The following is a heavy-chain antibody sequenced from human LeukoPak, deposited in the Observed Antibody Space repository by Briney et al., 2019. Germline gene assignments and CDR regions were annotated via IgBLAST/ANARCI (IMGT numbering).Heavy chain of an antibody. D-gene: IGHD1-26*01. J-gene: IGHJ2*01. CDR2: ISGSGGST. CDR1: GFTFSSYA. Sequence: GGSLRLSCAASGFTFSSYAMTWVRQAPGKGLEWVSAISGSGGSTYYADSVKGRFTISRDSSKNTLFLHMNTLRAEDTAIYYCAKDRTVGASYWYFDLWGRGTLVTVSP. V-gene: IGHV3-23*01. CDR3: AKDRTVGASYWYFDL.